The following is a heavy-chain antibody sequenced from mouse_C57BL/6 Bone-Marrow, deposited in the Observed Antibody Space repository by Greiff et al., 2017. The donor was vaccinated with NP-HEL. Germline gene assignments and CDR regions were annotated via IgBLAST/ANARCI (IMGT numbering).Heavy chain of an antibody. J-gene: IGHJ1*03. CDR1: GYTFTSYW. Sequence: QVHVKQPGAELVMPGASVKLSCKASGYTFTSYWMHWVKQRPGQGLEWIGEIDPSDSYTNYNQKFKGKSTLTVDKSSSTAYMQLSSLTSEDSAVYYCAREYYGSSSSRYFDVWGTGTTVTVSS. D-gene: IGHD1-1*01. CDR3: AREYYGSSSSRYFDV. CDR2: IDPSDSYT. V-gene: IGHV1-69*01.